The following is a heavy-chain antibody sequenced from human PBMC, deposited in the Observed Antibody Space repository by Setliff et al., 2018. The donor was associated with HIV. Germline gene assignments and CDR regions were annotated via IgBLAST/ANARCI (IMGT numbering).Heavy chain of an antibody. D-gene: IGHD6-13*01. CDR3: ARHGVIAAAGSNPDYFDY. Sequence: PSETLSLTCSVSGDSLGSHYWSWVRQPPGKGLEWIGSVDYSGTPNYSPSLKSRVTISVDTSKNQFSLKLTSVTAADTAVYYCARHGVIAAAGSNPDYFDYWGQGTLVTVSS. J-gene: IGHJ4*02. CDR1: GDSLGSHY. CDR2: VDYSGTP. V-gene: IGHV4-59*08.